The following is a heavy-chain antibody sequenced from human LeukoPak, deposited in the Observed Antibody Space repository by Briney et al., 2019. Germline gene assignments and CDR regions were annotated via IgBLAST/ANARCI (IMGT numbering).Heavy chain of an antibody. D-gene: IGHD3-22*01. CDR1: GFTFSTSS. Sequence: PGGSLRLSCAASGFTFSTSSLNWVRQAPGKGLEWVSSITRQSTYIYYADSMKGRFTISRDGAKNSLYLQMNSLRAEDTAVYYCATQDGYDNSGHYGYWGQGTLVTVSS. CDR3: ATQDGYDNSGHYGY. CDR2: ITRQSTYI. V-gene: IGHV3-21*01. J-gene: IGHJ4*02.